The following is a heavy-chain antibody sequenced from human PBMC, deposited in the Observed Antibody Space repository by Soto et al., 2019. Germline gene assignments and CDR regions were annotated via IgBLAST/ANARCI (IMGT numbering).Heavy chain of an antibody. Sequence: PGESLKISCKGSGYSFTSYWIGWVRQMPGKGLEWMGIIYPGDSDTRYSPSFQGQVTISADKSISTAYLQWSSLKASDTAMYYCARQRPSSEEGYYYYMDVWGKGTTVTV. V-gene: IGHV5-51*01. D-gene: IGHD6-19*01. J-gene: IGHJ6*03. CDR1: GYSFTSYW. CDR2: IYPGDSDT. CDR3: ARQRPSSEEGYYYYMDV.